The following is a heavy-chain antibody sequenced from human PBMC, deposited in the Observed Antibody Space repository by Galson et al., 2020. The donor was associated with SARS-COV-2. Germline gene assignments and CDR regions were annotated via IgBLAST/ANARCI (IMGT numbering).Heavy chain of an antibody. J-gene: IGHJ6*03. D-gene: IGHD2-15*01. Sequence: QLGESLKISCAAPGFTFSSYAMHWVRQAPGKGLEWVAVISYDGSNKYYADSVKGRFTISRDNSKNTLYLQMNSLRAEDTAVYYCARDGGGYMDVWGKGTTVTVSS. CDR1: GFTFSSYA. CDR2: ISYDGSNK. V-gene: IGHV3-30*04. CDR3: ARDGGGYMDV.